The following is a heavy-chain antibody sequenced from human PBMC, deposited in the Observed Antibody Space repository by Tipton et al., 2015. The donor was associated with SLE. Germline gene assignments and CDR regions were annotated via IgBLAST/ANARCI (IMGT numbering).Heavy chain of an antibody. CDR2: IYYSGST. Sequence: TLSLTCSVSGVSISSYYWSWIRQPPGKGLEWIGYIYYSGSTNYNPSLKSRVTISVDTSKNQFSLKLSSVTTADTAVYYCARRVVPDYWGQGTRVTVSS. J-gene: IGHJ4*02. V-gene: IGHV4-59*07. CDR1: GVSISSYY. D-gene: IGHD2-2*01. CDR3: ARRVVPDY.